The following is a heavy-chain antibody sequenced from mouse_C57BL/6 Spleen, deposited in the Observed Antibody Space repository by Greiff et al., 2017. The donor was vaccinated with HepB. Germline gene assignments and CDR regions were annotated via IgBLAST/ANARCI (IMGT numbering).Heavy chain of an antibody. CDR1: GFNIKDYY. V-gene: IGHV14-1*01. CDR2: IDPEDGDT. D-gene: IGHD1-1*01. Sequence: VQLQQSGAELVRPGASVKLSCTASGFNIKDYYMHWVKQRPEQGLEWIGRIDPEDGDTEYAPKFQGKATMTADTASNTAYLQLSSLTSEDTAVYYCTTSPPTTVYYFDYWGQGTTLTVSS. J-gene: IGHJ2*01. CDR3: TTSPPTTVYYFDY.